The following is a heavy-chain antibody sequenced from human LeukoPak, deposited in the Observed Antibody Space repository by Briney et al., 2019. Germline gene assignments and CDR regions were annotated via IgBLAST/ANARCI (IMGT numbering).Heavy chain of an antibody. Sequence: GGSLRLSCAASGFTFSSYWMSWVRQAPGKGLEWVANIKQDGSEEYYVDSVKGRFTISRDNAKNSLYLQMNSLRAEDTAVYYCARVFGVAAAGPSFDYWGQGTLVTVSS. CDR1: GFTFSSYW. J-gene: IGHJ4*02. CDR2: IKQDGSEE. CDR3: ARVFGVAAAGPSFDY. V-gene: IGHV3-7*01. D-gene: IGHD6-13*01.